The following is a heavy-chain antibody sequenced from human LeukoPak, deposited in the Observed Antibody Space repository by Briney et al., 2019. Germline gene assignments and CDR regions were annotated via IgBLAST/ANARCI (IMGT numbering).Heavy chain of an antibody. CDR3: AKEGY. CDR2: ISYDGSNK. V-gene: IGHV3-30*18. Sequence: PGRSLRLSCAASGFTFSSYGMHWVRQAPGKGLEWVAVISYDGSNKYYADSVKGRFTISSDNSKNTLYLQMNSLRAEDTAVYYCAKEGYWGQGTLVTVSS. J-gene: IGHJ4*02. CDR1: GFTFSSYG.